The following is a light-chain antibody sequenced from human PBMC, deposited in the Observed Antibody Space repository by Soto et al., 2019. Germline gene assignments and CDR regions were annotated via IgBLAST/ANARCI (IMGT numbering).Light chain of an antibody. J-gene: IGKJ4*01. CDR2: GAS. CDR1: QSVSSSY. Sequence: EIVLTQSPGTLSLSPGERATLSCRASQSVSSSYLAWYQQKPGQAPRLLIYGASSRATGIPDRFSGSGSGTDFTLTINRLEPEDFAVYYCQQYGGSPPKLTFGGGTKVDIK. CDR3: QQYGGSPPKLT. V-gene: IGKV3-20*01.